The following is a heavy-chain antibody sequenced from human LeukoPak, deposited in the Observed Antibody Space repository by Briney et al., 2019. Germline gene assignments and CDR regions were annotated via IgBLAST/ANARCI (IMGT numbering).Heavy chain of an antibody. CDR3: GKGPTDSCWEKLHD. D-gene: IGHD1-26*01. V-gene: IGHV3-23*01. J-gene: IGHJ4*02. CDR2: IGESDGRT. Sequence: GGSLRLSCAASGFTVTTLAMTWVRQAPGKGLEWVSVIGESDGRTYYADSVKGRFTISRDESKNTLYVQMNSLRAEDTAVYYCGKGPTDSCWEKLHDWGQGTLVTVSS. CDR1: GFTVTTLA.